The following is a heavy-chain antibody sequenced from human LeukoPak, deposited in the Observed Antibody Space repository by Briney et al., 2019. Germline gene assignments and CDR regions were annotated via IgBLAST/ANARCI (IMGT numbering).Heavy chain of an antibody. CDR2: INSDGSST. CDR3: ARVAKERVGGVYYFDY. J-gene: IGHJ4*02. Sequence: GGSLRLSCAASGFTFSSYWMHWVRQAPGKGLVWVSRINSDGSSTSYADSVKGRFTISRDNAKNSLYLQMNSLRAGDTAVYYCARVAKERVGGVYYFDYWGQGTLVTVSS. D-gene: IGHD1-1*01. V-gene: IGHV3-74*01. CDR1: GFTFSSYW.